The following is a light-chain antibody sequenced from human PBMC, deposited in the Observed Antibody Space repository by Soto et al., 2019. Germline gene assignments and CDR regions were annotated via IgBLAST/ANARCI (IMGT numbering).Light chain of an antibody. J-gene: IGLJ1*01. CDR1: SSDVGSYNL. CDR3: CSYAPSSTYV. CDR2: EVS. Sequence: QAVVTQPASVSGSPGQSITISCTGTSSDVGSYNLVSWYQQHPGKAPELMIYEVSKRPSGVSNRFSGSKSGNTASLTISGLQAEDEADYHCCSYAPSSTYVFGTGTKVTVL. V-gene: IGLV2-23*02.